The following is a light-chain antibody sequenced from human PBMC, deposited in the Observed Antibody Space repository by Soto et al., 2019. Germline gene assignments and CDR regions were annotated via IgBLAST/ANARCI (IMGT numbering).Light chain of an antibody. CDR2: AAS. J-gene: IGKJ5*01. Sequence: DIQMTQSQSSLTASVGHRITITSRASQGISSWLAWYQQKPGKAPKLLIYAASSLQSGVPSRFSGSESGTDFTLTISSLQPEDFATYFCQRGNSLPITFGQGTRLEI. V-gene: IGKV1D-12*01. CDR3: QRGNSLPIT. CDR1: QGISSW.